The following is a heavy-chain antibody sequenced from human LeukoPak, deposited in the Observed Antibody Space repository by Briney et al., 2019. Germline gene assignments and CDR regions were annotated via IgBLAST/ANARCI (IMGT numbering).Heavy chain of an antibody. CDR3: ARDLDIVVVPAAPLGY. Sequence: ASVKVSCKASGYTFTSYSYGISWVRQAPGQGLEWMGWISAYNGNTNYAQKLQGRVTVTTDTSTSTAYMELRSLRSDDTAVYYCARDLDIVVVPAAPLGYWGQGTLVTVSS. J-gene: IGHJ4*02. CDR1: GYTFTSYSYG. V-gene: IGHV1-18*01. CDR2: ISAYNGNT. D-gene: IGHD2-2*01.